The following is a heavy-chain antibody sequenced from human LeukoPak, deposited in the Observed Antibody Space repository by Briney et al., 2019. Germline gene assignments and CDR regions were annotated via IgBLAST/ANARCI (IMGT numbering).Heavy chain of an antibody. Sequence: GGSLRLSCAVSGITLSNYGMTWVRQAPGKGLEWVAGISDTGGRTNYADSMKGRFTISRDNPKNTLYLQMNSLRAEDTAVYFCAKRGVVIRVILVGFHKEAYYFDSWGQGALVTVSS. V-gene: IGHV3-23*01. CDR2: ISDTGGRT. D-gene: IGHD3-22*01. J-gene: IGHJ4*02. CDR1: GITLSNYG. CDR3: AKRGVVIRVILVGFHKEAYYFDS.